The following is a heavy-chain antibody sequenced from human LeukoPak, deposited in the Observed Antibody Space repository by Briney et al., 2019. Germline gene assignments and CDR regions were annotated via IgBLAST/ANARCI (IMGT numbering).Heavy chain of an antibody. CDR2: ISSSSSTI. Sequence: GGSLRLSCAASGFTFSSYGMTWVRQAPGKGLEWVSYISSSSSTIYYADSVKGRFTISRDNAKNSLYLQLNSLRAEDTAVYYCAELWFGESSGAFDIWGQGTMVTVSS. D-gene: IGHD3-10*01. J-gene: IGHJ3*02. CDR1: GFTFSSYG. V-gene: IGHV3-48*01. CDR3: AELWFGESSGAFDI.